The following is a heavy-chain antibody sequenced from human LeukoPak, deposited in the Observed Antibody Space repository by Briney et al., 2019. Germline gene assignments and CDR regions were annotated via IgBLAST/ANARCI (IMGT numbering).Heavy chain of an antibody. CDR1: GGSISSYY. V-gene: IGHV4-59*01. CDR2: IYYSGGT. CDR3: ASAVGYYGSGAFDY. Sequence: SETLSLTCTVSGGSISSYYWSWIRRPPGKGLEWIGYIYYSGGTNYNPSLKSRVTISVDTSKNQFSLKLSSVTAADTAVYYCASAVGYYGSGAFDYWGQGTLVTVSS. J-gene: IGHJ4*02. D-gene: IGHD3-10*01.